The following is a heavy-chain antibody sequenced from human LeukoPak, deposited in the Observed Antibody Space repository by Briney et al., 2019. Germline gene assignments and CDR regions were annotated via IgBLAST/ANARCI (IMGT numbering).Heavy chain of an antibody. Sequence: GGSLRLSCVASGLTFSSYWMHWVRQDPRKGLVWVSRINGDGRNINYADSVRGRFTISRDNAKNTLYLQMNSLRPEDTAFYYCANEKLQYFEGWGQGTLVTVSS. CDR2: INGDGRNI. D-gene: IGHD3-9*01. CDR1: GLTFSSYW. CDR3: ANEKLQYFEG. J-gene: IGHJ1*01. V-gene: IGHV3-74*01.